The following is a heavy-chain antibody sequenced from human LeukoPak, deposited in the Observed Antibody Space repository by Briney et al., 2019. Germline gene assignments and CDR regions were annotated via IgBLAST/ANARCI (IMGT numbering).Heavy chain of an antibody. CDR2: ISTSSSTI. D-gene: IGHD2-21*01. Sequence: GGSLRLSCAASGFTFKTYSMNWVRQAPGKGLEGVSYISTSSSTISYADSVKGRFTISRDDAKNSLYLQMSSLRAEDTAVYYCAREMSIVGYYFDYWGQGTLVTVSS. CDR3: AREMSIVGYYFDY. CDR1: GFTFKTYS. J-gene: IGHJ4*02. V-gene: IGHV3-48*04.